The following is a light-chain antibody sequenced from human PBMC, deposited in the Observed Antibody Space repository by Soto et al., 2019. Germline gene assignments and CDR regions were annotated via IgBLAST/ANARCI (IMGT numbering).Light chain of an antibody. CDR2: DAS. CDR1: QGISSW. CDR3: QQYNSYST. J-gene: IGKJ1*01. V-gene: IGKV1-5*01. Sequence: DIQMTQSPSSVSASVGDRVTITCRASQGISSWLAWYKQKPGKAPKLLIYDASSLESGVPSRFSGRGSGTEFTLTIRSLQPDDFATYYCQQYNSYSTFGQGTKVDIK.